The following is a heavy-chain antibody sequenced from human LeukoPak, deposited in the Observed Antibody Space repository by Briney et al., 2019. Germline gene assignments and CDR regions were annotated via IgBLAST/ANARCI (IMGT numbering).Heavy chain of an antibody. Sequence: SQTLSLTCTVSGGSISSGGYYWSWIRQPPGKGLEWIGYIYHSGSTYYNPSLKSRVTISVDRSKNQFSLKLSSVTAADTAVYYCARDSPPVIAAAGTPGSDWFDPWGQGTLVTVSS. D-gene: IGHD6-13*01. J-gene: IGHJ5*02. CDR2: IYHSGST. CDR1: GGSISSGGYY. CDR3: ARDSPPVIAAAGTPGSDWFDP. V-gene: IGHV4-30-2*01.